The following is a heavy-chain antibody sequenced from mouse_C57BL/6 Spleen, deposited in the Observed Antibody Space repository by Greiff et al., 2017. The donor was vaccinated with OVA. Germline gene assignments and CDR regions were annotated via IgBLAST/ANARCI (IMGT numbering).Heavy chain of an antibody. Sequence: EVQLVESEGGLVQPGRSLKLSCTASGFTFSDYYMAWVRQVPEKGLEWVANINYDGSSTYYLDSLKSRFIISRDNAKNILYLQMSSLKSEDTATYYCARDRGYFDVWGTGTTVTVSS. CDR1: GFTFSDYY. J-gene: IGHJ1*03. CDR3: ARDRGYFDV. CDR2: INYDGSST. D-gene: IGHD3-1*01. V-gene: IGHV5-16*01.